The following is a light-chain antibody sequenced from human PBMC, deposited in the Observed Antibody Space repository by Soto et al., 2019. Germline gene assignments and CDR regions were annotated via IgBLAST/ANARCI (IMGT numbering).Light chain of an antibody. CDR1: STDVGGYNY. J-gene: IGLJ7*01. CDR3: SSYTISSPHPV. Sequence: QSALTQPASVSGSPGQSITISCTGTSTDVGGYNYVSWYQQHPGKAPKLMIYEVSNRPSGVSNRFSGSKSGNTASLTISGLHADDQADYYSSSYTISSPHPVFGGGTQLTVL. CDR2: EVS. V-gene: IGLV2-14*01.